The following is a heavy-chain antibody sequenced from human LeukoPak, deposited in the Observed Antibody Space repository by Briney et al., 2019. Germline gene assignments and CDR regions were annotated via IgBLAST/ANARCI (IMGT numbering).Heavy chain of an antibody. Sequence: GASVKVSCKASGYTFTGYYMHWVRQAPGQGLEWMGWINPNSGATNYAQKFQGRVTMTRDTSISTAYMELSRLRSDDTAVYYCARGDIGWYSRFLGYWGQGTLVTVSS. CDR3: ARGDIGWYSRFLGY. V-gene: IGHV1-2*02. CDR1: GYTFTGYY. D-gene: IGHD6-19*01. CDR2: INPNSGAT. J-gene: IGHJ4*02.